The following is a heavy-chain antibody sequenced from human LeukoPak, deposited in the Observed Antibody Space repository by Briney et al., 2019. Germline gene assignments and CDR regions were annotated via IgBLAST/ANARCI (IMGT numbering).Heavy chain of an antibody. V-gene: IGHV1-69*05. J-gene: IGHJ4*02. CDR1: GGTFGSYA. CDR2: IIPIFGTA. Sequence: SVKVSCKASGGTFGSYAISWVRQAPGQGLEWMGGIIPIFGTANYAQKFQGRVTITTDESTSTAYMELSSLRSGDTAVYYCATMTTDWLDDYWGQGTLVTVSS. CDR3: ATMTTDWLDDY. D-gene: IGHD4-11*01.